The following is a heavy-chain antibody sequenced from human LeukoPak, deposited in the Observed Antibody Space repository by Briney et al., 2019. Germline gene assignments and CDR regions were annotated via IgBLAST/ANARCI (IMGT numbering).Heavy chain of an antibody. CDR1: GGSISSYY. CDR3: ARVSAGTGRNNWFDP. V-gene: IGHV4-4*07. J-gene: IGHJ5*02. CDR2: IYTSGST. Sequence: PSETLSLTCTVSGGSISSYYWSWIRQPAGKGLEWIGRIYTSGSTNYNPSLKSRVTMSVDTSKNQFSLKLSSVTAADTAVYYCARVSAGTGRNNWFDPWGQGTLVTVSS. D-gene: IGHD1-1*01.